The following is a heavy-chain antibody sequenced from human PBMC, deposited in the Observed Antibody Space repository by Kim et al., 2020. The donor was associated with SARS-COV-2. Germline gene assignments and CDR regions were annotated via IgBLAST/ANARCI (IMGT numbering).Heavy chain of an antibody. Sequence: GGSLRLSCAASGFTFSDYYMNWIRQAPGKGLEWVSSISSSGSIIYYADSVKGRFTISRDNAKNSLYLQMSSLRAEDTAVYYCARSGYFDSSGYNSWGQGT. CDR1: GFTFSDYY. CDR2: ISSSGSII. D-gene: IGHD3-22*01. V-gene: IGHV3-11*04. CDR3: ARSGYFDSSGYNS. J-gene: IGHJ4*02.